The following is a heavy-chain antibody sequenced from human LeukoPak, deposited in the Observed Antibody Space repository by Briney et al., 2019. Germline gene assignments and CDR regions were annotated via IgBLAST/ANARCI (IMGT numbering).Heavy chain of an antibody. D-gene: IGHD5-12*01. CDR2: IYYSGST. J-gene: IGHJ4*02. Sequence: SETLSLTCTVSGGSISSDYWSWIRQPPGKVLEWIGYIYYSGSTNYNPSLKSRVTISVDTSKNQFSLKLSSVTAADTAVYYCAREVVATSTIDDWGQGTLVTVSS. CDR1: GGSISSDY. V-gene: IGHV4-59*01. CDR3: AREVVATSTIDD.